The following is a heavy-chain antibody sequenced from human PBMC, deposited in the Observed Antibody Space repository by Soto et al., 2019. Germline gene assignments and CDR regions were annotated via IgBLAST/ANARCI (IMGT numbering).Heavy chain of an antibody. CDR2: IYYSGST. CDR1: GGSISSGCYY. D-gene: IGHD2-15*01. J-gene: IGHJ6*03. Sequence: QVQLQESGPGLVKPSQTLSLTCTVSGGSISSGCYYWSWIRQHPGKGLEWIGYIYYSGSTYYNPYLKRRVIMPVDTSKNQFSLKLSSVTAADTAVYYCASRKDAGYYYYYMVVWGNGTTVTVSS. V-gene: IGHV4-31*03. CDR3: ASRKDAGYYYYYMVV.